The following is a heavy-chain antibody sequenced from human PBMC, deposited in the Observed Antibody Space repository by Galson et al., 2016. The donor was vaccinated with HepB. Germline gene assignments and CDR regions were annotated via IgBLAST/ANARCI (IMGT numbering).Heavy chain of an antibody. V-gene: IGHV1-46*01. CDR2: INPSGGST. J-gene: IGHJ4*02. CDR3: AREGSVTSFFDS. CDR1: GYTFTSYY. D-gene: IGHD2-2*01. Sequence: KVSCKASGYTFTSYYIHWVRQAPGQGLEWMGIINPSGGSTSYAQKFQGRIAMTRDTSTSTVYMELSSLRSEDSAVYYCAREGSVTSFFDSWGQGAVVTVSS.